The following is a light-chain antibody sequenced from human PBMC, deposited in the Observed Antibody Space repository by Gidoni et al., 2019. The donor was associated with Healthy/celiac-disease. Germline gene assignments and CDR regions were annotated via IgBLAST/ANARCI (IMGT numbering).Light chain of an antibody. CDR3: QQRSNWPSYT. CDR1: QSVSSY. CDR2: DAS. J-gene: IGKJ2*01. Sequence: EIVLPQSPATLSLSPGDRATLSCRASQSVSSYLAWYQQKPGQAPRLLIYDASNRATGIPARFSGSGSGTDFTLTISSLEPEDVAVDYCQQRSNWPSYTFGQGTKLEIK. V-gene: IGKV3-11*01.